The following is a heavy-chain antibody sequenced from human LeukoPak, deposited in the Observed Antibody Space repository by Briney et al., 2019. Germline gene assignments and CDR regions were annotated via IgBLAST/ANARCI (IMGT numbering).Heavy chain of an antibody. CDR3: ARLGLPLGKLSAVDY. CDR2: INTNTGNP. Sequence: ASVKVSCKASGYTFTNYATIWVRQAPGQGLEWMGWINTNTGNPTYAQGFTGRFVFSLDTSVSTAYLQISSLKAEDTAVYYCARLGLPLGKLSAVDYWGQGTLVTVSS. J-gene: IGHJ4*02. V-gene: IGHV7-4-1*02. CDR1: GYTFTNYA. D-gene: IGHD3-16*02.